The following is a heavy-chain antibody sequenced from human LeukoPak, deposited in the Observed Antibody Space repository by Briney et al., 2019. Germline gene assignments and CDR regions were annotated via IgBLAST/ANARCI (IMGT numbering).Heavy chain of an antibody. J-gene: IGHJ4*02. CDR3: ARDRNSGYFDS. CDR2: IYYDGSHK. Sequence: GGSLRLSCAASGFTFTSYGMHWVRQAPGQGLEWVAVIYYDGSHKFYADSVKGRFTISRDNSKNTLYLQMTSLRAEDTAVYNCARDRNSGYFDSWGQGTLVTVSS. CDR1: GFTFTSYG. V-gene: IGHV3-33*01. D-gene: IGHD3-22*01.